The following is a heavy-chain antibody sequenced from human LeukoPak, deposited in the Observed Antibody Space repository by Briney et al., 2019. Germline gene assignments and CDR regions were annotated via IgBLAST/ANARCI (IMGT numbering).Heavy chain of an antibody. CDR1: GFTFSSYS. CDR2: ISSTASSI. J-gene: IGHJ5*02. Sequence: GGSLRLSCAASGFTFSSYSMSWVRQAPGKGLEWVSYISSTASSIYYADSLKGRFPISRANAKNSLYLQMNGLRAEDTAVYYCARDVTYHGGDWFDPWGQGTLVTVSS. D-gene: IGHD4-23*01. CDR3: ARDVTYHGGDWFDP. V-gene: IGHV3-48*04.